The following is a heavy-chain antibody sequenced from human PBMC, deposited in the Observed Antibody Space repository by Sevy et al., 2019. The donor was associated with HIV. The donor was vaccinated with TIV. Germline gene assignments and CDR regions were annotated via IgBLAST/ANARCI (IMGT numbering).Heavy chain of an antibody. CDR3: TKAPDPSCKSTRCYYLDY. CDR2: TSARDSST. J-gene: IGHJ4*02. CDR1: GFTFSDYA. V-gene: IGHV3-23*01. D-gene: IGHD2-2*01. Sequence: GGSLRLSCVASGFTFSDYAVSWVRQAPGKGLEWVAATSARDSSTYHATSVRGRFTISRDNSKNTLYLQMNSLRAEDMAVYYCTKAPDPSCKSTRCYYLDYWGQGALVTVSS.